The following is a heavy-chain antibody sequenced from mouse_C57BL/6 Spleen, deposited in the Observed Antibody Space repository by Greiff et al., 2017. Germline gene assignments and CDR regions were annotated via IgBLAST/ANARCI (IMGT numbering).Heavy chain of an antibody. CDR2: IDPSDSYT. CDR1: GYTFTSYW. CDR3: ARSGGNYFYY. D-gene: IGHD1-1*01. V-gene: IGHV1-50*01. J-gene: IGHJ2*01. Sequence: QVQLQQPGAELVKPGASVKLSCKASGYTFTSYWMQWVKQRPGQGLEWIGEIDPSDSYTNYNQKFKGKATLSVDTSSSPSYMQLSSLTSEDSSVYYCARSGGNYFYYWGQGTTLTVSS.